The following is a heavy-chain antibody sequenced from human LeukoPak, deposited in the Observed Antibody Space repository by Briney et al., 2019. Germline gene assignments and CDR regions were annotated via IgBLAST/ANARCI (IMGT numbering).Heavy chain of an antibody. Sequence: GGSLRLPCTASAFAFSTYAMSWVRQAPGKGLEWVSVISGRGANTYYADSVKGRFTISRDNSKNTLYLQMISLRAEDTAVYYCASTSGWYEPIDYWGQGTLVTVSS. CDR2: ISGRGANT. D-gene: IGHD6-19*01. J-gene: IGHJ4*02. CDR1: AFAFSTYA. V-gene: IGHV3-23*01. CDR3: ASTSGWYEPIDY.